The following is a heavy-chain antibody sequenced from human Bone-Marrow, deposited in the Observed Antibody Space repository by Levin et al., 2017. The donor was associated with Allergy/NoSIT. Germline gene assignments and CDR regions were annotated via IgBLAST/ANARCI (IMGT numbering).Heavy chain of an antibody. Sequence: PGGSLRLSCAASGFTFDDYGMSWVRQAPGKGLEWVSVINWSGGRTGYADSVKGRLTIPSDNANNSLYLQMNSLRVEDTALYYCARHRNTMNSHDGFDIWGQGTMVTVSS. V-gene: IGHV3-20*04. CDR1: GFTFDDYG. J-gene: IGHJ3*02. CDR2: INWSGGRT. D-gene: IGHD2/OR15-2a*01. CDR3: ARHRNTMNSHDGFDI.